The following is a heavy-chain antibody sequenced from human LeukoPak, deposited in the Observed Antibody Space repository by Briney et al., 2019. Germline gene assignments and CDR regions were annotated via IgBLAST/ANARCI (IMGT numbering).Heavy chain of an antibody. D-gene: IGHD5-18*01. CDR3: AHRRMDTSII. V-gene: IGHV2-5*02. CDR2: IYWDDDK. CDR1: GFSLTTSGAG. J-gene: IGHJ4*02. Sequence: SGPTPVKPTQTLTLTCTFSGFSLTTSGAGVGWIRQPPGKALEWLAHIYWDDDKLYTPSLKSRLTITKDTSKNQVVLTMTNMDPVDTATYYCAHRRMDTSIIWGQGTLVTASS.